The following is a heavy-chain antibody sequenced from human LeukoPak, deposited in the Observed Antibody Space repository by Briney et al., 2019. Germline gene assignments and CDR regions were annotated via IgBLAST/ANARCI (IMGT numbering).Heavy chain of an antibody. V-gene: IGHV3-23*01. D-gene: IGHD6-19*01. J-gene: IGHJ5*02. CDR3: AKEEGIAVAGRLITYNWFDP. Sequence: PGGSLRLSCAASGFTFSSYGMSWVRQAPGKGLEWVSAISGSGGSTYYADSVKGRFTISRDNSKNTLYLQMNSLRAEDTAVYYCAKEEGIAVAGRLITYNWFDPWGQGTLVTVSS. CDR2: ISGSGGST. CDR1: GFTFSSYG.